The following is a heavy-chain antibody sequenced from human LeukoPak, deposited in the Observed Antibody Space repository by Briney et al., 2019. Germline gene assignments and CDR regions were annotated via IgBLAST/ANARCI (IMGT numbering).Heavy chain of an antibody. D-gene: IGHD3-9*01. CDR3: AKVGARLRDFDWQQENFDY. CDR2: ISGSGGST. V-gene: IGHV3-23*01. CDR1: GFTFSSYA. Sequence: GGSLRLSCAASGFTFSSYAMSWVRQAPGKGLEWVSAISGSGGSTYYADSVKGRFTISRDNSKNTPYLQMNSLRAEDTAVYYCAKVGARLRDFDWQQENFDYWGQGTLVTVSS. J-gene: IGHJ4*02.